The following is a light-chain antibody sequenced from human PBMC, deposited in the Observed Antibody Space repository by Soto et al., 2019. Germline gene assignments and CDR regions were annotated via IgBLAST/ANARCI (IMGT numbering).Light chain of an antibody. J-gene: IGKJ4*01. CDR3: QHYDTLPLT. CDR2: GAS. V-gene: IGKV3-15*01. CDR1: QSVRSN. Sequence: EIVMTQSPATLSVSPGERATLSCRASQSVRSNLAWHQQKPGQAPRLLIYGASTRATGIPARFSGSGSGTEFTLTISSLQSEDFAVYYCQHYDTLPLTFGGGTKVEIK.